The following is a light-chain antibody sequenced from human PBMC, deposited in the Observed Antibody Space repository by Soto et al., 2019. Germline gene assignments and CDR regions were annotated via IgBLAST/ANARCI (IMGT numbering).Light chain of an antibody. CDR2: DAS. CDR3: QLSQQRSSWPPIA. J-gene: IGKJ5*01. CDR1: ERISHS. V-gene: IGKV3-11*01. Sequence: DIVLTQSLATLSLSPGNRVTLSCRANERISHSLAWYQQRPGQAPRILIYDASFRATGIPERVSGSGSGTDFTLSISSLEPEDFAVYYCQLSQQRSSWPPIAFGQGTRLDLK.